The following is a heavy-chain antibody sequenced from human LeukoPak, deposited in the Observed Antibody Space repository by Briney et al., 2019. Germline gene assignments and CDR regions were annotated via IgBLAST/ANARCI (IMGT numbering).Heavy chain of an antibody. D-gene: IGHD3-10*01. V-gene: IGHV4-59*01. Sequence: SETLSLTCTVSGGSIGSYYWSWIRQPPGKGLEWIGHIYDTAYTDYNPSVKGRVTISVDTSKNQFSLKLSSVTAADTAVYYCARERTMVRGMSWFDPWGQGTLVTVSS. J-gene: IGHJ5*02. CDR3: ARERTMVRGMSWFDP. CDR2: IYDTAYT. CDR1: GGSIGSYY.